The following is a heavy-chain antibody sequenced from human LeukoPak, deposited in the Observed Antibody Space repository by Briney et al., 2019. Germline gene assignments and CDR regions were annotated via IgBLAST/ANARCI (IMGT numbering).Heavy chain of an antibody. CDR1: GFTFSDYY. D-gene: IGHD5-12*01. V-gene: IGHV3-11*04. CDR3: ARDVQNSGYERDWFDP. J-gene: IGHJ5*02. Sequence: GGSLRLSCAASGFTFSDYYMSWIRQAPGKGLEWVSYISSSGSTIYYADSVKGRFTISRDNAKNSLYLQMNSLRAEDTAVYYCARDVQNSGYERDWFDPWGQGTLVTVSS. CDR2: ISSSGSTI.